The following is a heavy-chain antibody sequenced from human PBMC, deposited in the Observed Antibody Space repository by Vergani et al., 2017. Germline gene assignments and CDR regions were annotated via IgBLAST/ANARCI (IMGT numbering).Heavy chain of an antibody. Sequence: QVQLQESGPGLVKPSETLSLTCTVSGGSISSYYWSWIRQPAGKGLDWIGRIYTSGSTNYNPSLKSRVTMSVDTSKNQFSLKLSSVTAADTAVYYCARGWYDSSGYYRSDAFDIWGQGTMVTVSS. V-gene: IGHV4-4*07. CDR2: IYTSGST. CDR3: ARGWYDSSGYYRSDAFDI. J-gene: IGHJ3*02. D-gene: IGHD3-22*01. CDR1: GGSISSYY.